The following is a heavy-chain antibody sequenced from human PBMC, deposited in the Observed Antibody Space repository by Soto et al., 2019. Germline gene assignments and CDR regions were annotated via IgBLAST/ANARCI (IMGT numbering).Heavy chain of an antibody. J-gene: IGHJ6*02. CDR2: IFPGDSDT. CDR1: GYNFARYW. CDR3: AGHGSLGV. V-gene: IGHV5-51*01. D-gene: IGHD6-19*01. Sequence: GESLKISCKASGYNFARYWIGWVRQMPGKGLEWMGIIFPGDSDTKYSPSFQGHVTISADKSLTTAYVQWRSLEASDTAVYYWAGHGSLGVGRQGTTVTVSS.